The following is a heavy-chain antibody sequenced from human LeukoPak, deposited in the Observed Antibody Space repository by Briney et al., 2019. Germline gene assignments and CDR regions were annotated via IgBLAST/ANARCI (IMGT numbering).Heavy chain of an antibody. CDR2: IRNDGNNK. V-gene: IGHV3-30*02. J-gene: IGHJ4*02. D-gene: IGHD3-10*01. CDR3: AKGGPHYGSGSYYAFDY. Sequence: GGSLRLSCAASGFTFSSHGFHWVRQAPGKGLEWVTFIRNDGNNKYYADSVKGRFTISRDNSKNTVYLQMNSLRAEDTAVYYCAKGGPHYGSGSYYAFDYWGQGTLVTVSS. CDR1: GFTFSSHG.